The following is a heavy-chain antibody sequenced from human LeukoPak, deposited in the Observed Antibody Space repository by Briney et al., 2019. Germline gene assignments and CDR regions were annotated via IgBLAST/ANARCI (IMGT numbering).Heavy chain of an antibody. CDR1: GASFSTYY. CDR2: TNHGGST. J-gene: IGHJ6*03. Sequence: SETLSLTCSVSGASFSTYYWSWVRQPPGKGLEWIGETNHGGSTNYNPSLKSRVSISVDTSKNQFSLKLTSVTAADTAVYYCARGRGALPPYYYYYYMDVWGKGTTVTVSS. D-gene: IGHD1-26*01. CDR3: ARGRGALPPYYYYYYMDV. V-gene: IGHV4-34*01.